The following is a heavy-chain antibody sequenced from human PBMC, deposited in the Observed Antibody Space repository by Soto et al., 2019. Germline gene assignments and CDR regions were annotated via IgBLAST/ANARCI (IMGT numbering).Heavy chain of an antibody. CDR3: TTYAGFNRV. D-gene: IGHD4-17*01. CDR1: GFSFNTAS. V-gene: IGHV3-15*05. CDR2: IKTNAADGTA. J-gene: IGHJ1*01. Sequence: EVQLVESGGGLGQPGGSLRLSGVASGFSFNTASMSWVRQAPGKGLEWLGRIKTNAADGTAVYAAPVQGRFTMSRDDSRNTLYLEMNSLKLEDTAVSYCTTYAGFNRVWGQGILVTVSS.